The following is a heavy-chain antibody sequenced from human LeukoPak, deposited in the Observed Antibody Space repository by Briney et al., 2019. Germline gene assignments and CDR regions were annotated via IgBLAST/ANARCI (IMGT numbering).Heavy chain of an antibody. J-gene: IGHJ6*03. CDR2: IYYSGST. D-gene: IGHD2-2*01. CDR1: GSSISSYY. Sequence: SETLSLTCTVSGSSISSYYWTWIRQPPGKGLEWIGYIYYSGSTSYNPSLKSRVTMSVDTSKNQFSLKLRSVTAADTAVYYCARLSYCSDTNCPPHHMDVWGEGTAVTVSS. CDR3: ARLSYCSDTNCPPHHMDV. V-gene: IGHV4-59*01.